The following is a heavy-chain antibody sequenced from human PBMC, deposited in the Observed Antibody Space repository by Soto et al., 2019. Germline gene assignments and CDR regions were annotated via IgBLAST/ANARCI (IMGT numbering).Heavy chain of an antibody. Sequence: QPGGSLRLSDEAYGFTISSYSISWVRQAPGKGLEWVSGFRSGGDDEPTCCGDAVRGRFTVSRDNSKTTRFLQMNSLRAEDTAIYYHAKKVNSGSGSQFFDYWGQGTLVTVSS. CDR2: FRSGGDDEPT. J-gene: IGHJ4*02. D-gene: IGHD3-10*01. V-gene: IGHV3-23*01. CDR1: GFTISSYS. CDR3: AKKVNSGSGSQFFDY.